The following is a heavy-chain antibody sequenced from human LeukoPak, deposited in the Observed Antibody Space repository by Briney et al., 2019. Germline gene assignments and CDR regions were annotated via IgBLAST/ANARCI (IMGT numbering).Heavy chain of an antibody. CDR1: GFTFSSYA. D-gene: IGHD3-3*01. J-gene: IGHJ4*02. CDR3: ARGLITIFGVVMKDYFDY. CDR2: ISSNGGST. Sequence: PGGSLRLSCAASGFTFSSYAMHWVRQAPGKGLEYVSAISSNGGSTYYANSVKGRFTISRDNSKNTLYLQMGSLRAEDMAVYYCARGLITIFGVVMKDYFDYWGQGTLVTVSS. V-gene: IGHV3-64*01.